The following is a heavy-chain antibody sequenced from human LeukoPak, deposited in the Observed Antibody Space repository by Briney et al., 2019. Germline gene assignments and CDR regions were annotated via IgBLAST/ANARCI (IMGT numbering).Heavy chain of an antibody. CDR1: AFTFSGYA. CDR3: ARDSPYGDYVPYFDY. D-gene: IGHD4-17*01. V-gene: IGHV3-30-3*01. CDR2: ISYDGSNK. Sequence: PGESLRLSCAASAFTFSGYAMRWVRQAPGKGLEWVADISYDGSNKYYADSVKGRFTISRDNSKNTLYLQMNSLRAEDTAVYYCARDSPYGDYVPYFDYWGQRTLVTVSS. J-gene: IGHJ4*02.